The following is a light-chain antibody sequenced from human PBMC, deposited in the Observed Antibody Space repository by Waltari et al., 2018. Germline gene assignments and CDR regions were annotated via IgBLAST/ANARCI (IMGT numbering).Light chain of an antibody. CDR1: QSISSY. J-gene: IGKJ2*01. CDR3: QQSYGKPYT. CDR2: AAS. V-gene: IGKV1-39*01. Sequence: DIQMTQSPSSLSASVGDRVTITCRASQSISSYLNWYQKKPGKAPKLLIYAASGLQSGVPSRFSGSGSGSEFTLTISSLQPEDFAAYYCQQSYGKPYTFGQGTKLEIK.